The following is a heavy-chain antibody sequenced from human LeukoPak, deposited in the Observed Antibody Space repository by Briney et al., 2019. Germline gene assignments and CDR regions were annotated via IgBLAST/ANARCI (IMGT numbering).Heavy chain of an antibody. Sequence: SETLSLTCAVSGGSISSGGYSWSWIRQPPGKGLEWIGYIYHSGSTYYNPSLKSRVTISVDTSKNQFSLKLSSVTAADTAVYYCARHSGSYYNPPYYFDYWGQGTLVTVSS. J-gene: IGHJ4*02. CDR1: GGSISSGGYS. V-gene: IGHV4-30-2*01. CDR2: IYHSGST. CDR3: ARHSGSYYNPPYYFDY. D-gene: IGHD1-26*01.